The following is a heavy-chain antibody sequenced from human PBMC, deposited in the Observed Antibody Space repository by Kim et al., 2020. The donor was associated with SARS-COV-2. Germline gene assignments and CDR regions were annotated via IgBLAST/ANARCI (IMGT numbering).Heavy chain of an antibody. CDR2: IIPIFGTA. J-gene: IGHJ6*02. V-gene: IGHV1-69*13. Sequence: SVKVSCKASGGTFSSYAISWVRQAPGQGLEWMGGIIPIFGTANYAQKFQGRVTITADESTSTAYMELSSLRSEDTAVYYCARERVGYSSGWTLEDYYYGMDVWGQGTTVTVSS. CDR1: GGTFSSYA. CDR3: ARERVGYSSGWTLEDYYYGMDV. D-gene: IGHD6-19*01.